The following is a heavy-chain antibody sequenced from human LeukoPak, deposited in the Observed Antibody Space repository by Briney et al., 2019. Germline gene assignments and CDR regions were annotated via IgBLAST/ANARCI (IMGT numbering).Heavy chain of an antibody. CDR2: IHHSGST. CDR1: GGSISSSNW. Sequence: SGTLSLTCAVSGGSISSSNWWSWVRQPPGKGLEWIGEIHHSGSTNYNPSLKSRVTISVDTSKNQFSLKLSSVTAADTAVYYCARGVDIVATIRDSSSWYEDYWGQGTLVTVSS. D-gene: IGHD5-12*01. V-gene: IGHV4-4*02. J-gene: IGHJ4*02. CDR3: ARGVDIVATIRDSSSWYEDY.